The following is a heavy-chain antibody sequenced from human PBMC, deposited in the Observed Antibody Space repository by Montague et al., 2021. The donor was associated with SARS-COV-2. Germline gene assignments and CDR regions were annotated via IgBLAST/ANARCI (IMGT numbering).Heavy chain of an antibody. CDR3: ARGTAAGTNFDY. CDR2: IYYSGST. Sequence: SETLSLTCTVSGSSISSYYWSWIRQPPGKGLEWIGYIYYSGSTNYNPSLKSRVTISVDTSKNQFSLKLSSVTAADTAVYYCARGTAAGTNFDYWGQGTLVTVSS. J-gene: IGHJ4*02. D-gene: IGHD6-13*01. V-gene: IGHV4-59*01. CDR1: GSSISSYY.